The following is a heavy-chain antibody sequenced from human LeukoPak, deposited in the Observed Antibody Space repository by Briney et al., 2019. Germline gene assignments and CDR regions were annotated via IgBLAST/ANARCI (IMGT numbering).Heavy chain of an antibody. Sequence: HXVRXXXXXGXXWFSFISGDGCRTYYAGSVKGRFTICRDNSKNSLYLQMNSLRTEDTALYYCAKDVTVAGHFDYWGQGTLVTVSS. J-gene: IGHJ4*02. CDR3: AKDVTVAGHFDY. D-gene: IGHD6-19*01. CDR2: ISGDGCRT. V-gene: IGHV3-43*02.